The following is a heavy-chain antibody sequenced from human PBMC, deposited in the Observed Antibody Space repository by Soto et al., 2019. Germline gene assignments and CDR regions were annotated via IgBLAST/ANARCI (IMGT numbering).Heavy chain of an antibody. J-gene: IGHJ5*02. D-gene: IGHD3-10*01. CDR3: ARDRFPYGSGSYYPKWFDP. CDR2: ISHDDKIK. V-gene: IGHV3-30*17. CDR1: GFTFSNHT. Sequence: GGSIRLSCAASGFTFSNHTMHWVSQAKGKGLEWLSLISHDDKIKFYADSAKGRFTISRDNSNNTLYLQMNTLGPEDTALYYCARDRFPYGSGSYYPKWFDPWGQGTLVTVSS.